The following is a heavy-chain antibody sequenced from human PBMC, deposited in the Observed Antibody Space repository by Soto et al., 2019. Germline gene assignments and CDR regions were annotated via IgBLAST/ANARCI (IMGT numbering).Heavy chain of an antibody. Sequence: EVQLLESGGGLVQPGGFLRLTCAASGFSVSDYDMGWVRQAPGKGLEWVSLIRGDGGATYYAASVEGRLTTSRDTSENTVSPDMNYLRAEDTALYFCAKFQRCGEYPAFDLWGQGTMVTVSS. D-gene: IGHD2-21*01. CDR2: IRGDGGAT. J-gene: IGHJ3*01. CDR1: GFSVSDYD. V-gene: IGHV3-23*01. CDR3: AKFQRCGEYPAFDL.